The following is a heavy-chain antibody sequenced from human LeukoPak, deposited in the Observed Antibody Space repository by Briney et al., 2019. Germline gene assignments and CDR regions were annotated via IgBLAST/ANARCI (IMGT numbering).Heavy chain of an antibody. D-gene: IGHD1-26*01. Sequence: ASVKVSCKASGGTFSSYAISWVRQAPGQGLEWMGGIIPIFGTANYAQKFQGRVTITADRSTSTAYMEPSSLRSEDTAVYYCARALDSGSFPDAFDIWGQGTMVTVSS. CDR2: IIPIFGTA. CDR3: ARALDSGSFPDAFDI. J-gene: IGHJ3*02. V-gene: IGHV1-69*06. CDR1: GGTFSSYA.